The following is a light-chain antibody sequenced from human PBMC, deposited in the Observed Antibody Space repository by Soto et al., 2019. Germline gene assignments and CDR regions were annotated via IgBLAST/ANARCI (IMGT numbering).Light chain of an antibody. V-gene: IGLV2-14*01. CDR3: SSYTGSSTVI. CDR1: DNDIGAYNL. J-gene: IGLJ2*01. Sequence: QSALTQPASVSGSPGQSITISCTGSDNDIGAYNLVSWYQQLPGTAPKVLIYDVSNRPSGVSHRFSGSKSGNTASLTISGLQPEDEADYYCSSYTGSSTVIFGGGTQLTVL. CDR2: DVS.